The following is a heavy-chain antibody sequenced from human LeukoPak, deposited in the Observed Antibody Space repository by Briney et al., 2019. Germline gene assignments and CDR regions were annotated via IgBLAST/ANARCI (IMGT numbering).Heavy chain of an antibody. Sequence: GGSLRLSCAASGFTFSSYAMHWVRQAPGKGLEWISCINTDGSGTTYADSVKGRFTISRDNAKNTLYLQMNGLRAEDTAVYYCTRAYDSGTYSSFDYWGQGTLVTVTS. D-gene: IGHD3-10*01. J-gene: IGHJ4*02. V-gene: IGHV3-74*01. CDR3: TRAYDSGTYSSFDY. CDR2: INTDGSGT. CDR1: GFTFSSYA.